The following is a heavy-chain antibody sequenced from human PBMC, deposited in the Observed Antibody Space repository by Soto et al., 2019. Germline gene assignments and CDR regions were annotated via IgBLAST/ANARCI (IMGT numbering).Heavy chain of an antibody. CDR3: ARGPRRAAPLDY. V-gene: IGHV4-4*02. CDR1: GDSMDNNRW. J-gene: IGHJ4*02. Sequence: SETLSLTCAVFGDSMDNNRWWSWVRQPPGKGLEWIGSIYYSGSTNYNPSLKSRVTISVDTSKNQFSLKLSSVTAADTAVYYCARGPRRAAPLDYWGQGTLVTVSS. D-gene: IGHD2-15*01. CDR2: IYYSGST.